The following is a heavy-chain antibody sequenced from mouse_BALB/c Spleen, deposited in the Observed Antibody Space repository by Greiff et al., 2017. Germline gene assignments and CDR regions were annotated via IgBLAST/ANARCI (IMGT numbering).Heavy chain of an antibody. CDR1: GFTFSSYA. V-gene: IGHV5-6-5*01. CDR2: ISSGGST. J-gene: IGHJ4*01. Sequence: EVKLMESGGGLVKPGGSLKLSCAASGFTFSSYAMSWVRQTPEKRLEWVASISSGGSTYYPDSVKGRFTISRDNARNILYLQMSSLRSEDTAMYYCARGGGYDGYAMDYWGQGTSVTVSS. D-gene: IGHD2-2*01. CDR3: ARGGGYDGYAMDY.